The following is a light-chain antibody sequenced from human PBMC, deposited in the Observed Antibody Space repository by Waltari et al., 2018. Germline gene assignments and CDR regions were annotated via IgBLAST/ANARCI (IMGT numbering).Light chain of an antibody. Sequence: ELVLTQSPGPLTLSPGDRAALSCRASQSVSRYLAWYQQRPGQAPRLLIYAAATRATGIPDRFSGSGYGTDFSLTISTLEPENFAVYYCQSHDSLPATFGQWTKVEIK. V-gene: IGKV3-20*01. CDR3: QSHDSLPAT. J-gene: IGKJ1*01. CDR2: AAA. CDR1: QSVSRY.